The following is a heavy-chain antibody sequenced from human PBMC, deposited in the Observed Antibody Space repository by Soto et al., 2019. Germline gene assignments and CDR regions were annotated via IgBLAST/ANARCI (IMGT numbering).Heavy chain of an antibody. D-gene: IGHD2-21*01. V-gene: IGHV3-30-3*01. CDR2: ISYDGSNK. CDR3: ARGTEGEIHYGRDV. Sequence: QVQLVESGGGVVQPGRSLRLSCAASGFTFSSYAMHWVRQAPGKGLEWVAVISYDGSNKYYADSVKGRFTISRDNSKNTLYLQMNSLRAEDTAVYYCARGTEGEIHYGRDVWGQGTTVTVSS. CDR1: GFTFSSYA. J-gene: IGHJ6*02.